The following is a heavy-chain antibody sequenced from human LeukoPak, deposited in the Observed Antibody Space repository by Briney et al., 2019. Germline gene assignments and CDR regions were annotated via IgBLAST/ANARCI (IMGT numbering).Heavy chain of an antibody. CDR1: GYTFTGYY. Sequence: GASVKVSCKASGYTFTGYYMHWVRQAPGQGLEWMGWINPNSGGTNYAQKFQGRVTMTRDTSIRTAYMEQSRLRSDDTAVYYCAFIGRYCSSTSCSFDYWGQGTLVTVSS. D-gene: IGHD2-2*01. V-gene: IGHV1-2*02. J-gene: IGHJ4*02. CDR3: AFIGRYCSSTSCSFDY. CDR2: INPNSGGT.